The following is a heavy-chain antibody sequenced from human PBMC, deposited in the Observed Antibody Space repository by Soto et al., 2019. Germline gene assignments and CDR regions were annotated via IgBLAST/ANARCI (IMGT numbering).Heavy chain of an antibody. J-gene: IGHJ5*02. CDR2: IIPIFGTA. D-gene: IGHD3-22*01. CDR1: GGTFSSYA. Sequence: RASVKVSCKASGGTFSSYAISWVRQAPGQGLEWMGGIIPIFGTANYAQKFQGRVTITADKSTSTACMELSSLRSEDTAVYYCARTPPIYYYDSSGHRNWFDPWGQGTLVTVSS. V-gene: IGHV1-69*06. CDR3: ARTPPIYYYDSSGHRNWFDP.